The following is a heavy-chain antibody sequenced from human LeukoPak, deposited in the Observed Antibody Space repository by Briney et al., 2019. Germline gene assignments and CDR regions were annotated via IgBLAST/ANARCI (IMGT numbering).Heavy chain of an antibody. D-gene: IGHD6-6*01. J-gene: IGHJ5*02. Sequence: GGSLRLSCVASGFTYSHNGMHWVRQAPGKGLEWVAFIQYDGNTIFYADSVKGRFTISRDNSKNTLYLQMNSLRAEDTAVYYCARGRIAARSFDPWGQGTLVTVSS. CDR2: IQYDGNTI. CDR1: GFTYSHNG. CDR3: ARGRIAARSFDP. V-gene: IGHV3-30*02.